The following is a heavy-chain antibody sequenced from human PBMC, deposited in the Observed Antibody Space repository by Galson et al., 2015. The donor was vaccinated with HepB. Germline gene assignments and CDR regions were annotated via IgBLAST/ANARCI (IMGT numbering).Heavy chain of an antibody. V-gene: IGHV3-15*07. CDR2: IKSKTDGGTT. CDR1: GFTFSNAW. J-gene: IGHJ5*02. Sequence: SLRLSCGASGFTFSNAWMNWVRQAPGKGLEWVGRIKSKTDGGTTDYAAPVKGRFTISRDDSKNTLYLQMNSLKTEDTAVYYCTTDYGDYDRWFDPWGQGTLVTVSS. D-gene: IGHD4-17*01. CDR3: TTDYGDYDRWFDP.